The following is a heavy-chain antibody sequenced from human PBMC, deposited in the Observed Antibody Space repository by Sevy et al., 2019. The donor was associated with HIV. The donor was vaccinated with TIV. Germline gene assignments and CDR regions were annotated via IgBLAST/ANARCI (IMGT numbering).Heavy chain of an antibody. J-gene: IGHJ3*02. V-gene: IGHV4-34*01. Sequence: SETLSLTCAVYGGSFSGYYWSWIRQPPGKGLEWIGEINHSGSTNYNPSLKSRVTISVDTSKNQFSLKLSSATAADTAVYYCAREPPGVAGLQGAFDIWGQGTMVTVSS. CDR1: GGSFSGYY. CDR3: AREPPGVAGLQGAFDI. D-gene: IGHD6-19*01. CDR2: INHSGST.